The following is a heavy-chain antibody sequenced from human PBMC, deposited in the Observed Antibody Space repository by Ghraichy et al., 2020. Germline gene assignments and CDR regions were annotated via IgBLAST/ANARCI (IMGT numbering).Heavy chain of an antibody. CDR1: GGSISSYY. D-gene: IGHD3-22*01. V-gene: IGHV4-59*01. Sequence: SETLSLTCTVSGGSISSYYWSWIRQPPGKGLQWIGYIYYSGSTNYNPSLKSRVTISVDTSKNQFSLKLSSVTAADTAVYYCARDHYDISGYFPNYFDYWGQGTLVTVSS. CDR2: IYYSGST. J-gene: IGHJ4*02. CDR3: ARDHYDISGYFPNYFDY.